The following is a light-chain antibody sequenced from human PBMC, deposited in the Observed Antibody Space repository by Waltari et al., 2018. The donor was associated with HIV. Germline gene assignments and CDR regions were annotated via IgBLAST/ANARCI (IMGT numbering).Light chain of an antibody. CDR2: EGS. J-gene: IGLJ2*01. CDR3: CSYAVSSTSVI. V-gene: IGLV2-23*01. CDR1: GSDVGSYHL. Sequence: QSALTQPASVSGSPGQSITISCTGTGSDVGSYHLFSWYQQYPGKAPKLIIYEGSKRPSWISNRFSGSQSGNTASLTISGLQAEDEADYYCCSYAVSSTSVIFGGGTKLTVL.